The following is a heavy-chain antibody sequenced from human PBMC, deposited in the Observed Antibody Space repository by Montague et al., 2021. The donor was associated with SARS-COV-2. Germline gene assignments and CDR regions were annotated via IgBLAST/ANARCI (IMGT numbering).Heavy chain of an antibody. D-gene: IGHD3-3*01. V-gene: IGHV4-39*07. Sequence: SETLSLTCTVSGDSVRTYSYYWGWIRQPPGKGLEWIGSIYYGGSTTYNPSLKSRVTLSRDTSKNQFSLKLQSATPADTAVYYCARGQVTISGVLIFIPAAGHLDGWGQGTSVTVSS. CDR1: GDSVRTYSYY. CDR3: ARGQVTISGVLIFIPAAGHLDG. CDR2: IYYGGST. J-gene: IGHJ3*01.